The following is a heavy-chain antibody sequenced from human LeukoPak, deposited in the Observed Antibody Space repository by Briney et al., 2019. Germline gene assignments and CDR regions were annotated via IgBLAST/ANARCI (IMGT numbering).Heavy chain of an antibody. Sequence: PGGSLRLSCAASGFTFSTYSMHWVRQAPGKGLEWVSSIRSGSTYINYADSVKGRFTISRDDAKNSLYLQMNSLRAEDTAVYYCARDGIFDYWGQGTLVTVSS. V-gene: IGHV3-21*01. J-gene: IGHJ4*02. CDR3: ARDGIFDY. CDR2: IRSGSTYI. CDR1: GFTFSTYS.